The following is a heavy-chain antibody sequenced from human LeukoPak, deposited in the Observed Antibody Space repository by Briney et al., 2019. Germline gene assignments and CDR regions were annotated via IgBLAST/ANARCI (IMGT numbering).Heavy chain of an antibody. CDR2: IYSGGNT. J-gene: IGHJ4*02. V-gene: IGHV3-66*01. D-gene: IGHD4-23*01. CDR1: GFTVSTNY. Sequence: GGSLRLSCAASGFTVSTNYMGWVRRAPGKGLEWVSVIYSGGNTYYADSVKGRFTISRDNSKNTLYLQMNSLRAEDTAVYYCARDSGTTVGYFDYWGQGTLVTVSS. CDR3: ARDSGTTVGYFDY.